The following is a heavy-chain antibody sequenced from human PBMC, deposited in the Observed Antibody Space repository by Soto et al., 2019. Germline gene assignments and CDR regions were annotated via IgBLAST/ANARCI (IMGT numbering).Heavy chain of an antibody. CDR2: VIPIFGTT. V-gene: IGHV1-69*01. D-gene: IGHD4-17*01. CDR1: GGTFRNYA. J-gene: IGHJ3*02. CDR3: ARRFIQDNGGNHDSFDI. Sequence: QVQLVQSGAEVKKPGSSVKVSCKASGGTFRNYAFSWVRQAPGQGLEWMGAVIPIFGTTPYAQKYQGRVTITADEYMNTADMELSGMCSEDTAVYYCARRFIQDNGGNHDSFDIWGQGTMVTVSS.